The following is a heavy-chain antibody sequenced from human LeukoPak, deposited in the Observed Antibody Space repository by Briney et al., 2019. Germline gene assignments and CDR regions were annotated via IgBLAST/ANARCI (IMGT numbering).Heavy chain of an antibody. Sequence: GGSLRLSCAASGFTVSSNYMSWVRQAPGKGLEWVAFIRFDGSAKNYADSVKGRFNISRDNSKNTLYVQMNSLTADDTAMYYCVKDIRRGDNFGYDQFAYWGQGPWSPSPQ. J-gene: IGHJ4*02. CDR3: VKDIRRGDNFGYDQFAY. CDR1: GFTVSSNY. D-gene: IGHD5-18*01. CDR2: IRFDGSAK. V-gene: IGHV3-30*02.